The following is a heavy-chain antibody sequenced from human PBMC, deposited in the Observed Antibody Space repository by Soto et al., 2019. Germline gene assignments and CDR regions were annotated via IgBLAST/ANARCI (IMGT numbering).Heavy chain of an antibody. J-gene: IGHJ6*02. V-gene: IGHV3-33*01. CDR1: GFTFSSYG. CDR2: IWYDGSNK. Sequence: GGSLRLSCAASGFTFSSYGMHWVRQAPGKGLEWVAVIWYDGSNKYYAESVKGRFTISRDNSKNTLYLQMNSLRAEDTAVYYCARDKHDSSGHGGGPYYYYGMDVWGQGTTVTVSS. D-gene: IGHD3-22*01. CDR3: ARDKHDSSGHGGGPYYYYGMDV.